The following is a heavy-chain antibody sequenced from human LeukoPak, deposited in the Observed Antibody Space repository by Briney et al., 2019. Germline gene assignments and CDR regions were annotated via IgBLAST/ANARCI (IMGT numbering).Heavy chain of an antibody. CDR2: ISSSSSTI. V-gene: IGHV3-48*01. J-gene: IGHJ4*02. D-gene: IGHD2-2*01. Sequence: GGSLRLSCAASGFTFSSYSMNWVRQAPGKGLEWVSYISSSSSTIYYADSVKGRFTISRDNAKNSLYLQMNSLRAEDTAVYYCARDRVVVPAAMDYWGQGILVTVSS. CDR3: ARDRVVVPAAMDY. CDR1: GFTFSSYS.